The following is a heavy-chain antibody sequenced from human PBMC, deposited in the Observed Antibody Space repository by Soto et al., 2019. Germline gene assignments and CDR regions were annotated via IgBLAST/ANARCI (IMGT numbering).Heavy chain of an antibody. CDR3: ARVFAGGSGSSYYYMDV. CDR2: IYYSGST. D-gene: IGHD3-10*01. CDR1: GGSISSGGYY. J-gene: IGHJ6*03. Sequence: SETLSLTCTVSGGSISSGGYYWSWIRQHPGKGLEWIGYIYYSGSTYYNPSLKSRVTISVDTSKNQFSLKLSSVTAADTAVYYCARVFAGGSGSSYYYMDVWGKGTTVTV. V-gene: IGHV4-31*03.